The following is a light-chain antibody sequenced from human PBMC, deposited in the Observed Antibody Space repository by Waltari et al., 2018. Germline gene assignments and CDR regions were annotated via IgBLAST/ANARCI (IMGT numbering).Light chain of an antibody. V-gene: IGKV3D-15*01. CDR3: QQYDHWPWT. CDR2: GTS. J-gene: IGKJ1*01. Sequence: DIVMTQSPATLSLSPGESATLSCRASQSVRSTFAWFQLKPGQPPRLLSYGTSTRATGIPARFSGSGSGTEFSLTISSLQPEDFATYYCQQYDHWPWTFGQGTRVEAK. CDR1: QSVRST.